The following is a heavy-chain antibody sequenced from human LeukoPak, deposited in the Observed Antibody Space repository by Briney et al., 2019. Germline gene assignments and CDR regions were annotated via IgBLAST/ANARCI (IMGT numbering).Heavy chain of an antibody. V-gene: IGHV3-23*01. Sequence: PGGSLRLSCAASGFTFSGYAMIWVRQAPEKGLEWVSSISANGAATYHADSVKGRFSISRDNSKNTLYLQMNSLSAEDTAVYYCAKGNHYGTGKSTPDYWGQGTLVTVSS. CDR3: AKGNHYGTGKSTPDY. CDR1: GFTFSGYA. J-gene: IGHJ4*02. D-gene: IGHD3-10*01. CDR2: ISANGAAT.